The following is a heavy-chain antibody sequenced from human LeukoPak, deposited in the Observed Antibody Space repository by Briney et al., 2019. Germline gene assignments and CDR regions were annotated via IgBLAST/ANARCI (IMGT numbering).Heavy chain of an antibody. CDR2: ISGSGGST. D-gene: IGHD4-11*01. J-gene: IGHJ1*01. V-gene: IGHV3-23*01. Sequence: PGGSLRLSCAASGFTFSSYAMSWVRQAPGKGLEWVSAISGSGGSTYYADSVKGRFTISRDNSKNTVYLQMYSLRAEDTAIYYCARDRLVWTTSRPGVWGQGTLVTVSS. CDR1: GFTFSSYA. CDR3: ARDRLVWTTSRPGV.